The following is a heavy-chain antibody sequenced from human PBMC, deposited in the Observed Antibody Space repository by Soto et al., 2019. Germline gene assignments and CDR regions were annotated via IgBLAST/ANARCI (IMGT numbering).Heavy chain of an antibody. CDR1: GGSFSGYY. V-gene: IGHV4-34*01. D-gene: IGHD6-13*01. J-gene: IGHJ6*02. CDR3: ARDNRVNIAAAGRYYYYYGMDV. Sequence: SETLSLTCAVYGGSFSGYYWSWIRQPPGKGLEWIGEINHSGSTNYNPSLKSRVTISVDTSENQFSLKLSSVTAADTAVYYCARDNRVNIAAAGRYYYYYGMDVWGQGTTVTVSS. CDR2: INHSGST.